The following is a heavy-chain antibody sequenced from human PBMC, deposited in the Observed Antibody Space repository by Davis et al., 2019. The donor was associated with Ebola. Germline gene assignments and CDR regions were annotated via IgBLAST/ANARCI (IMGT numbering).Heavy chain of an antibody. CDR3: AKTYSSSWYSSTARGDY. Sequence: PGGSLRLSCEASGFSVSANYMNWVRQAPGKGLEWVSVIYNVYTMYYADSVKGRFTISRDSSMNTVYLQMSSLRAEDTAVYYCAKTYSSSWYSSTARGDYWGQGTLVTVSS. CDR2: IYNVYTM. V-gene: IGHV3-53*01. CDR1: GFSVSANY. D-gene: IGHD6-13*01. J-gene: IGHJ4*02.